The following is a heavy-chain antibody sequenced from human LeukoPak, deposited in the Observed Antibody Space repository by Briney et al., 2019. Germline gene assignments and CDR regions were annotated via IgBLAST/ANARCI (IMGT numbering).Heavy chain of an antibody. CDR1: GFTVSSNY. CDR3: ARGCSDKKCYIHY. Sequence: GGSLRLSCAASGFTVSSNYMNWVRQAPGRGLEWVSVVYSGGSTYCADSVKGRFTISRDNSKNTLYPQMNSLRVEDTAVYYCARGCSDKKCYIHYWGQGTLVTVSS. V-gene: IGHV3-53*01. J-gene: IGHJ4*02. D-gene: IGHD2-15*01. CDR2: VYSGGST.